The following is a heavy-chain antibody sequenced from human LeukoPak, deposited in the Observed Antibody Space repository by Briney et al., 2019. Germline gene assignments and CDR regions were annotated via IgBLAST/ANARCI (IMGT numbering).Heavy chain of an antibody. D-gene: IGHD6-6*01. CDR2: MNPSSGNT. V-gene: IGHV1-8*01. CDR3: ARGLVGSSPSY. Sequence: GASVKVSCKASGYTFTSYDINWVRQATGQGLEWMGWMNPSSGNTGYGQRFQGRVTMTRNTSISTAYMELSSLRSEDAAVYYCARGLVGSSPSYWGQGTLVTVSS. J-gene: IGHJ4*02. CDR1: GYTFTSYD.